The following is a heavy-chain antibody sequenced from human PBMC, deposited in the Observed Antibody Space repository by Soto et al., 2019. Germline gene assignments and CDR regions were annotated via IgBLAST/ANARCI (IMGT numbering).Heavy chain of an antibody. CDR2: IGGSGGST. CDR3: AKGLANWGHDAFDI. D-gene: IGHD7-27*01. V-gene: IGHV3-23*02. CDR1: GFTFSSNA. J-gene: IGHJ3*02. Sequence: GGSLRLSCAASGFTFSSNAMSWVRQAPGKGLEWVSVIGGSGGSTYYEDSVKGRFTISRDNSKNTLYLQRNSLRAEDTAVYYCAKGLANWGHDAFDIWGQGTIVTVSS.